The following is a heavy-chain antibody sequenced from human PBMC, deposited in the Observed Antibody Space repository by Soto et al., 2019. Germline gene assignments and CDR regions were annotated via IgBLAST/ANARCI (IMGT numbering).Heavy chain of an antibody. CDR1: GFTFKNFA. CDR2: IGGRGSSA. V-gene: IGHV3-23*01. J-gene: IGHJ5*02. Sequence: EVQLLESGGGLVQPGGSLRLSCAASGFTFKNFAVSWVRQAPGKGMEWVSAIGGRGSSANYADSVKGRFTVSRDDSKSTLYLQMGGLRVDDTALYYCAKDAVAYNGEWDWFDLWGQGTLVTVSS. D-gene: IGHD3-10*01. CDR3: AKDAVAYNGEWDWFDL.